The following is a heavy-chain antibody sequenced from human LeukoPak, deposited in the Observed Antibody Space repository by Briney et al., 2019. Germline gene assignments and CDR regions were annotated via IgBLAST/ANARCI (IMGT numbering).Heavy chain of an antibody. CDR3: ARCDGLYYYYYGMDV. CDR2: ISYDGSNK. V-gene: IGHV3-30*04. J-gene: IGHJ6*02. CDR1: GFIFSNYA. D-gene: IGHD2-21*02. Sequence: PGGSLRLSCATSGFIFSNYAIHWVRQAPGKGLEWVAVISYDGSNKYYADSVKGRFTISRDNSKNTLYLQVNSLRAEDTAVYYCARCDGLYYYYYGMDVWGQGTTVTVSS.